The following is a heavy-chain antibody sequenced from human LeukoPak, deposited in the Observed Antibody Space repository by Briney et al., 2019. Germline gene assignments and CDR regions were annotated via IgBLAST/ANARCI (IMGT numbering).Heavy chain of an antibody. Sequence: GGSLRLSCAASGFTFSSYAMSWVRQAPGKGLEWVSAISGSGGSTYYADSVKGRFTISRDNSKNTLYLQMNSLRAEDTAVYYCAKVVDTYYDFWSGYFPESFCYYYGMDVWGQGTTVTVSS. D-gene: IGHD3-3*01. CDR1: GFTFSSYA. V-gene: IGHV3-23*01. CDR2: ISGSGGST. CDR3: AKVVDTYYDFWSGYFPESFCYYYGMDV. J-gene: IGHJ6*02.